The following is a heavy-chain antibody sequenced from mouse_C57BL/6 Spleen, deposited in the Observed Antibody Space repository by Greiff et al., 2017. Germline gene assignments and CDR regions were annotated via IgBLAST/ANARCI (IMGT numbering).Heavy chain of an antibody. CDR1: GFAFSSSW. D-gene: IGHD2-4*01. Sequence: QVQLQQSGPELVKPGASVKISCTASGFAFSSSWMNWVKQRPGKGLEWIGRIYPGDGDTNYTGKFKGTATLTADKSSSKAYMQLSSLTSEDSAVDFCAGEGDYDGLGFAYWGKGTLVTVSA. CDR3: AGEGDYDGLGFAY. V-gene: IGHV1-82*01. CDR2: IYPGDGDT. J-gene: IGHJ3*01.